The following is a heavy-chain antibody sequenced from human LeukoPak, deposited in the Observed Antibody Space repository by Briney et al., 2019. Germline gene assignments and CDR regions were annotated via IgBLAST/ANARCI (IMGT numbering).Heavy chain of an antibody. J-gene: IGHJ4*02. CDR1: GGSFSGYY. D-gene: IGHD3-3*01. V-gene: IGHV4-34*01. CDR2: INHSGST. CDR3: ARLWDGVVIGGFDY. Sequence: PSETLSLTCAVYGGSFSGYYWSWIRQPPGKGLEWIGEINHSGSTNYNPSLKSRVTISVDTSKNQFSLKLSSVTAADTAVYYCARLWDGVVIGGFDYWGQGTLVTVSS.